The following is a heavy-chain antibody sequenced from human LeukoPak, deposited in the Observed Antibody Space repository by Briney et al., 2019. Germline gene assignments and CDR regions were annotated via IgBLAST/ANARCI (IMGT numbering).Heavy chain of an antibody. V-gene: IGHV3-73*01. CDR1: GFTFSGSA. Sequence: GGSLRLSCAASGFTFSGSAMHWVRQTSGKGLECVGHIRNKATSYATAYAASVKGRFTISRDDSKSTAYLQMNSLKTEDTAVYYCTRHLGDYSGYPFDYWGQGTLVTVSS. J-gene: IGHJ4*02. D-gene: IGHD5-12*01. CDR2: IRNKATSYAT. CDR3: TRHLGDYSGYPFDY.